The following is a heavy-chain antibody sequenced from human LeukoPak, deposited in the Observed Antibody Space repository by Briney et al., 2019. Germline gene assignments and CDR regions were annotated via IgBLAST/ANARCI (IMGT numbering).Heavy chain of an antibody. V-gene: IGHV3-48*01. D-gene: IGHD2-15*01. J-gene: IGHJ3*02. Sequence: PGGSLRLSCAASGCTFSSYSMNWVRQAPGKGLEWVSYISSSSSTIYYADSVKGRFTISRDNAKNSLYLQMNSLRAEDTAVYYCASGRGPADAFDIWGQGTMVTVSS. CDR2: ISSSSSTI. CDR3: ASGRGPADAFDI. CDR1: GCTFSSYS.